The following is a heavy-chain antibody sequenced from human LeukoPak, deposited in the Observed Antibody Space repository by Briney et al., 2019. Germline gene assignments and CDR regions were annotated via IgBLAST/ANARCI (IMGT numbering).Heavy chain of an antibody. D-gene: IGHD3-9*01. V-gene: IGHV4-59*08. CDR1: GGSISSYY. CDR2: IYYSGST. J-gene: IGHJ4*02. Sequence: SETLSLTCTVSGGSISSYYWSWIRQPPGKGLEWIGYIYYSGSTNYNPSLKSRVTISVDTSKNQISLKLSSVTAADTAVYYCARRRGYYNPFDYWGQGTLVTVSS. CDR3: ARRRGYYNPFDY.